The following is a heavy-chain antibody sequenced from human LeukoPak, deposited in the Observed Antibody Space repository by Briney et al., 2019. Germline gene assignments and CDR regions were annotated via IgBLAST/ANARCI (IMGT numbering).Heavy chain of an antibody. J-gene: IGHJ6*03. D-gene: IGHD3-9*01. CDR3: ARVGYDKMDYYYYYYMDV. CDR1: GFTFSSYS. Sequence: PGGSLRLSCAASGFTFSSYSMNWVRQAPGKGLEWVSYIISSSSTIYYADSVKGRFTISRDNAKNSLYLQMNSLRDEDTAVYYCARVGYDKMDYYYYYYMDVWGKGTTVTVSS. V-gene: IGHV3-48*02. CDR2: IISSSSTI.